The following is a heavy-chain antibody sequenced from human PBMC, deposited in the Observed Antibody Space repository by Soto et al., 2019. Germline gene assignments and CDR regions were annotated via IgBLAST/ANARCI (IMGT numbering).Heavy chain of an antibody. CDR1: GYTFTSYW. Sequence: GESLKISCKGSGYTFTSYWISWVRQMPGKDLERMGIIYPGDSDTRYSPSFQGQVTISADKSIGTAYLQWSSLKASDTAMYYCASTQYCGDDCYSGRFENWGQGTLVTVSS. V-gene: IGHV5-51*01. J-gene: IGHJ4*02. D-gene: IGHD2-21*02. CDR3: ASTQYCGDDCYSGRFEN. CDR2: IYPGDSDT.